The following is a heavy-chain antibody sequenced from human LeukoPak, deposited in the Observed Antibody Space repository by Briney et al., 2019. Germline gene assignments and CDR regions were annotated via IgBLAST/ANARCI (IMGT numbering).Heavy chain of an antibody. CDR3: ARRSRGYSYGCFDY. D-gene: IGHD5-18*01. CDR2: INHSGST. Sequence: GSLRLSCTASGLSLNNYAMSWVRQVPGKGLEWIGEINHSGSTNYNPSLKSRVTISVDTSKNQFSLKLSSVTAADTAVYYCARRSRGYSYGCFDYWGQGTLVTVSS. V-gene: IGHV4-34*01. J-gene: IGHJ4*02. CDR1: GLSLNNYA.